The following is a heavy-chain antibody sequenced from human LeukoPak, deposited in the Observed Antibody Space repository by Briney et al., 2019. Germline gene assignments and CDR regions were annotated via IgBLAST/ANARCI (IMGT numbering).Heavy chain of an antibody. J-gene: IGHJ6*02. Sequence: SETLSLTCTVSGGSISSYYWSWIRQPPGKGLEWIGYIYYSGSTNYNPSLKSRVTISVDTSKNQFSLKLSSVTAADTAVYYCARGYYYYGMDVWGQGTTVTVSS. V-gene: IGHV4-59*01. CDR1: GGSISSYY. CDR2: IYYSGST. CDR3: ARGYYYYGMDV.